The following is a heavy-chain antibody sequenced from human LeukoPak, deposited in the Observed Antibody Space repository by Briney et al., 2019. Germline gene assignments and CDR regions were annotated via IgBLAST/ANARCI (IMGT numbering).Heavy chain of an antibody. CDR3: AKYISDSGAYYAFDY. J-gene: IGHJ4*02. D-gene: IGHD3-10*01. CDR2: ITASGTTT. V-gene: IGHV3-23*01. CDR1: GFTFSKYA. Sequence: GGSLTLPCAASGFTFSKYAKTWVRQAPGKGLEWVSAITASGTTTYYADSVKGRFTISRDDSKNTLSLQMDSLSAEDTALYYCAKYISDSGAYYAFDYWGQGTLVTVSS.